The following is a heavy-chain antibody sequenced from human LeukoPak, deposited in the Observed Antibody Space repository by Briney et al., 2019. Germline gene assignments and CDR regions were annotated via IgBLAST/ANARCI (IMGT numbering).Heavy chain of an antibody. J-gene: IGHJ4*02. V-gene: IGHV4-59*08. CDR2: INYSGGT. Sequence: PSETLSLTCTVSGGSISSYYWTWIRQPPGKGLEWIGYINYSGGTNYNPSLNSRVTISVDTSKNQFSLKLSSVTAADTAVYYCARLGPDTEPLDYWGQGTLVTVSS. D-gene: IGHD5-18*01. CDR3: ARLGPDTEPLDY. CDR1: GGSISSYY.